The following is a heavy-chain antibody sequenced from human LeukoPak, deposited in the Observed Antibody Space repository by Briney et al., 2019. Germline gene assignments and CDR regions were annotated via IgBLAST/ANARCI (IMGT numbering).Heavy chain of an antibody. CDR3: AREGGGSGWYTGSPYYFDY. J-gene: IGHJ4*02. Sequence: KTSETLSLTCAVSGGSISSSIWWTWVRQPPGKGLEWIGEVYHNGNTNYNPSLKSRVTISVDTSKNQFSLKLSSVTAADTAVYYCAREGGGSGWYTGSPYYFDYWGQGTLVTVSS. CDR2: VYHNGNT. D-gene: IGHD6-19*01. CDR1: GGSISSSIW. V-gene: IGHV4-4*02.